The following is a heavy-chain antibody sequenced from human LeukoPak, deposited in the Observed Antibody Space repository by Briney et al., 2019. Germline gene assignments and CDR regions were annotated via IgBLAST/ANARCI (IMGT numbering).Heavy chain of an antibody. CDR3: ARVSSSSWWALDY. Sequence: QPGGSLRLSCAASGFTFSSYWMHRVRQAPGKGLVWVSRINTDGSSTSYADSVKGRFTISRDNAKNTLYLQMNSLRAEDTAVYYCARVSSSSWWALDYWGQGTLVTVSS. CDR2: INTDGSST. D-gene: IGHD6-13*01. V-gene: IGHV3-74*01. J-gene: IGHJ4*02. CDR1: GFTFSSYW.